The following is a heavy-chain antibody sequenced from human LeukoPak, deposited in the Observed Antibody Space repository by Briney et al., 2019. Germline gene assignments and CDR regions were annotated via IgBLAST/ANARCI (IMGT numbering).Heavy chain of an antibody. CDR1: GGSISSYY. D-gene: IGHD1-26*01. CDR3: ARYIVSYPHDAFDI. Sequence: SETLSLTCTVSGGSISSYYWSWIRQPPGKGLEWIGYIYYSGSTSYNPSLKSRLTISVDTSKKQFSLKLSSVTAADTAFYYCARYIVSYPHDAFDIWGQGTMVTVSS. V-gene: IGHV4-59*01. J-gene: IGHJ3*02. CDR2: IYYSGST.